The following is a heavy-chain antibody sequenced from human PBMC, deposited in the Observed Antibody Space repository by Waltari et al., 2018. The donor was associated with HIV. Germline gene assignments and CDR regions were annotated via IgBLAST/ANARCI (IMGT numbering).Heavy chain of an antibody. J-gene: IGHJ4*02. CDR2: IYPGDSDT. D-gene: IGHD4-17*01. CDR1: GYSFTSYW. Sequence: EVQLVQSGAAVKKPGESLKISCKDSGYSFTSYWIGWVRQMPGKGLEWMGIIYPGDSDTRYSTSFQGQVTISADKSISTAYLQWSSLKASDTAMYYCARQVNHDYGDYVFDYWGQGTLVTVSS. CDR3: ARQVNHDYGDYVFDY. V-gene: IGHV5-51*01.